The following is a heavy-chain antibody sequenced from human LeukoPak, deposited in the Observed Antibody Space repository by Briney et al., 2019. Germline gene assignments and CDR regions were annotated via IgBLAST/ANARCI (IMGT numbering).Heavy chain of an antibody. V-gene: IGHV3-48*01. Sequence: GSLRLSCAASGFTFSNYGMNWVRQAPGKGLECVSYISSGSSTIYYADSVKGRFTISRDNAKNLLYLQMNSLRAEDTAVYYCARDYYDSSGDYWGQGTLVTVSS. CDR1: GFTFSNYG. D-gene: IGHD3-22*01. CDR2: ISSGSSTI. J-gene: IGHJ4*02. CDR3: ARDYYDSSGDY.